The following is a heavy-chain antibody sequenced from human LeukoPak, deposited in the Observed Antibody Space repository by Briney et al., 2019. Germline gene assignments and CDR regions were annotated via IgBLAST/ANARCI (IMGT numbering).Heavy chain of an antibody. CDR3: AKGVAPMPYYFDY. Sequence: GGSLRLSCVASGFTFSSYAMNWVRQAPGKGLEWVSVISGGDGSTYYADSVKGRFTISRDNSKNTLSLQMNSLRAEDTAVYYCAKGVAPMPYYFDYWGQGTLVTVSS. V-gene: IGHV3-23*01. D-gene: IGHD2-2*01. CDR1: GFTFSSYA. CDR2: ISGGDGST. J-gene: IGHJ4*02.